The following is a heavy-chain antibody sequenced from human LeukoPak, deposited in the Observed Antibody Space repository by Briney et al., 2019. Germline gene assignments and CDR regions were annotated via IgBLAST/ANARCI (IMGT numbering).Heavy chain of an antibody. CDR1: GFTFSSYS. D-gene: IGHD6-19*01. V-gene: IGHV3-21*01. J-gene: IGHJ4*02. Sequence: PGGSLRLSCAASGFTFSSYSMNWVRQAPGKGLEWVSSISSSSSYIYYADSVKGRFTISRDNAKNSLYLQMNSLRAEDTAVYYCARGGDRSGWTIDYWGQGTLVTVSS. CDR3: ARGGDRSGWTIDY. CDR2: ISSSSSYI.